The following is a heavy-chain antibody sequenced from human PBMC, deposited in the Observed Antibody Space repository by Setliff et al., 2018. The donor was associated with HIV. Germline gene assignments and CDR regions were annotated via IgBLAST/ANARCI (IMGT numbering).Heavy chain of an antibody. CDR2: ISAYNGNT. CDR1: GYTFTSYG. CDR3: ARRGNGYAYYFDY. V-gene: IGHV1-18*01. J-gene: IGHJ4*02. D-gene: IGHD5-12*01. Sequence: ASVKVSCKASGYTFTSYGISWVRQAPGQGLEWMGWISAYNGNTNYAQKLQGRVTMTTDTPTSTAYMELRSPRSDDTAVYYCARRGNGYAYYFDYWGQGTLVTVSS.